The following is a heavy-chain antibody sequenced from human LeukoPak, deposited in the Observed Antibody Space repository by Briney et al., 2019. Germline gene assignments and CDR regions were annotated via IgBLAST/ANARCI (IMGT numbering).Heavy chain of an antibody. CDR3: ARGDSGWYEDY. D-gene: IGHD6-19*01. Sequence: SQTLSLTCTVSGGSISSGGYYWSWIRQHPGKGLGWIGYIYYSGSTYYNPSLKSRVTISVDTSKNQSSLKLSSVTAADTAVYYCARGDSGWYEDYWGQGTLVTVSS. J-gene: IGHJ4*02. CDR2: IYYSGST. CDR1: GGSISSGGYY. V-gene: IGHV4-31*03.